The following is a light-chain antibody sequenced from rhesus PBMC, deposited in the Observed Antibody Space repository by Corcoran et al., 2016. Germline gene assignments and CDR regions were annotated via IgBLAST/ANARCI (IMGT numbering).Light chain of an antibody. V-gene: IGKV1S12*01. Sequence: DIQMTQSPSALSASVGDRVTISCRASQNIYSNLAWYQQKPGKAPKLLIYAASSLQTGIPSRFSGSGSGTDFTLTISSLQPEDSAAYYCQHYYGKPLTFGEETKVELE. CDR2: AAS. CDR3: QHYYGKPLT. CDR1: QNIYSN. J-gene: IGKJ4*01.